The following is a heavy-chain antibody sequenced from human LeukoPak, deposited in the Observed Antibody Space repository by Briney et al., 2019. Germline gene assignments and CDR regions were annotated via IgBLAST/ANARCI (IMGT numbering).Heavy chain of an antibody. Sequence: GGSLRLSCAASGFTFSTYTMYWVRHPPGKGLEWVSIICSSGGGIHYADSVKGRFTISRDNSKNALYLQMNSLRAEDTAVYYCARDGFPRSNYEYGAGYGMDVWGQGTTVTVSS. D-gene: IGHD4-11*01. J-gene: IGHJ6*02. CDR2: ICSSGGGI. CDR3: ARDGFPRSNYEYGAGYGMDV. V-gene: IGHV3-23*01. CDR1: GFTFSTYT.